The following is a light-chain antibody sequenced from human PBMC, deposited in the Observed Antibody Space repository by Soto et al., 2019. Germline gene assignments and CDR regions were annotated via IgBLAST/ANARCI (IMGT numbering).Light chain of an antibody. V-gene: IGKV2-28*01. J-gene: IGKJ1*01. Sequence: DIVMTQSPLSLSVTPGEPASISCRSSRSLRHSNGRNYLDWYQQKPGQSPQLLIYLGSNRASGVPDRFSASGSVTDFTLKISRVEAEDVGVYYCMQGIQTPPTFGQGTKVDIK. CDR2: LGS. CDR1: RSLRHSNGRNY. CDR3: MQGIQTPPT.